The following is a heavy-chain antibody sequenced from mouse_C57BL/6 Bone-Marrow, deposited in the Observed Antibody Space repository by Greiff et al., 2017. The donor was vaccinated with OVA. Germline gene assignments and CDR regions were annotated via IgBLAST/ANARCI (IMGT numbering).Heavy chain of an antibody. CDR2: ISYDGSN. CDR3: ARDCTFYAMDY. Sequence: ESGPGLVKPSQSLSLTCSVTGYSITSGYYWNWIRQFPGNKLEWMGYISYDGSNNYNPSLKNRISITRDTSKNQFFLKLNSVTTEDTATYYCARDCTFYAMDYWGQGTSVTVSS. J-gene: IGHJ4*01. CDR1: GYSITSGYY. V-gene: IGHV3-6*01.